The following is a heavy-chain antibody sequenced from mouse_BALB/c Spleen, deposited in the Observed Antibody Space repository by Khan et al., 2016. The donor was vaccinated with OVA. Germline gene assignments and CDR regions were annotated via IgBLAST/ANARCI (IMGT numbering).Heavy chain of an antibody. CDR1: GFTFSSDW. CDR2: IRLKSDNYAT. V-gene: IGHV6-6*02. J-gene: IGHJ3*01. D-gene: IGHD4-1*02. CDR3: TQLGRSY. Sequence: EVELVESGGGLVQPGGSMKLSCVASGFTFSSDWMSWVRQSPEKGLEWVAEIRLKSDNYATHYAESGKGKFTISRDDSKSRLYLQMTSLRAEDTGIYYCTQLGRSYWGQGTLVTVSA.